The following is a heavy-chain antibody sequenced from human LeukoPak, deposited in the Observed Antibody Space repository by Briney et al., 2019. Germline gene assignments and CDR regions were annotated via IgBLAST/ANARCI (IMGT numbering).Heavy chain of an antibody. J-gene: IGHJ4*02. CDR1: GFTFRNFA. Sequence: GGSLRLSCVASGFTFRNFAMNWVRQAPGKGLEWVSVVTGDSGTTHYADSVKGRFTISRDNSKNTLYLEMNSLRAEDTAVYYCAKLVVDGYCSGGSCYAFDYWGQGTLVTVSS. CDR3: AKLVVDGYCSGGSCYAFDY. V-gene: IGHV3-23*01. CDR2: VTGDSGTT. D-gene: IGHD2-15*01.